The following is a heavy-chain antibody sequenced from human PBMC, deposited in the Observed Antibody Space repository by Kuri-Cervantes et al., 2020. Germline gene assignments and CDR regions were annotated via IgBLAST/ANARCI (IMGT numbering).Heavy chain of an antibody. V-gene: IGHV3-7*03. CDR2: IKQDGSER. CDR3: ARDYRTYGYSRGAFDI. D-gene: IGHD5-18*01. CDR1: GFTFSSYA. J-gene: IGHJ3*02. Sequence: GGSLRLSCAASGFTFSSYAMHWVRQAPGKGLEWVANIKQDGSERSYVDSVKGRFTVSRDSAKNSLYLQMNSLRVEDTALYYCARDYRTYGYSRGAFDIWGRGTMVTVSS.